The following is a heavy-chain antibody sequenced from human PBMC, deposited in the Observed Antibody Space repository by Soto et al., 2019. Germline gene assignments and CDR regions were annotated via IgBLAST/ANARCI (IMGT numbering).Heavy chain of an antibody. J-gene: IGHJ4*02. CDR3: ARHRGAGYFDY. V-gene: IGHV4-59*08. CDR2: GST. D-gene: IGHD6-19*01. Sequence: GSTNNNPSLKSRVTISVETSKNQFSLKLSSVTAADTAVYYCARHRGAGYFDYWGQGTLVTVAS.